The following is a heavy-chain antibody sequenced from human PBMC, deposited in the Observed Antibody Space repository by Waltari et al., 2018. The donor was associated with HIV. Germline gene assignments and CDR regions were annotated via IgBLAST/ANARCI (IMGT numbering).Heavy chain of an antibody. J-gene: IGHJ5*02. V-gene: IGHV4-38-2*01. CDR3: ARVTVTTVQDWFDP. CDR1: GYSISSGYY. CDR2: IYHSGST. D-gene: IGHD4-17*01. Sequence: QVQLQESGPGLVKPSETLSLTCAVSGYSISSGYYWGWIRQPPGKGLEWIGSIYHSGSTYYNPALKSRVTISVDTSKNQFSLKLSSVTAADTAVYYCARVTVTTVQDWFDPWGQGTLVTVSS.